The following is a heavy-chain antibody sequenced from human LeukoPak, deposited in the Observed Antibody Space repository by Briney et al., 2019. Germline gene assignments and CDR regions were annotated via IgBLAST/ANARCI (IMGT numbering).Heavy chain of an antibody. J-gene: IGHJ4*02. CDR2: IRYDGSNK. V-gene: IGHV3-30*02. CDR1: GFTFSSYG. D-gene: IGHD6-19*01. Sequence: TGGSLRLSCAASGFTFSSYGMHWVRQARGEGLVWVAFIRYDGSNKYYADSVKGRFTISRDNSKNTLYLQMNSLRAEDTAVYYCAKAYSSGWYGVLDYWGQGTLVTVSS. CDR3: AKAYSSGWYGVLDY.